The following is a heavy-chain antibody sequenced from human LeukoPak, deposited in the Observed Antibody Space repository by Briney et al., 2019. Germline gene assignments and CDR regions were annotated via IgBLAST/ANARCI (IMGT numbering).Heavy chain of an antibody. J-gene: IGHJ4*02. CDR3: AREKGNSYGYDY. CDR2: IYYSGST. Sequence: SETLSLTCTVSGGSISSFYWTWIRQPPGKGLEWIGYIYYSGSTNYNPSLKSRVTISVDTSMNQFSLKLSSVTAADTAVYYCAREKGNSYGYDYWGQGTLVTVSS. CDR1: GGSISSFY. D-gene: IGHD5-18*01. V-gene: IGHV4-59*01.